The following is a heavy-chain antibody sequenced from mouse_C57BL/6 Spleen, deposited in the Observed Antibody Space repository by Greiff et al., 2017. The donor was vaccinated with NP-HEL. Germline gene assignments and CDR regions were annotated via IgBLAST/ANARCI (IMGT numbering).Heavy chain of an antibody. J-gene: IGHJ1*03. D-gene: IGHD1-1*01. CDR2: IDPNGGGT. CDR1: GYTFTSYW. V-gene: IGHV1-62-3*01. Sequence: QVQLQQSGADLVKPGASVKLSCKASGYTFTSYWMHWVKQRPGRGLEWIGQIDPNGGGTKYNGKFKGKATLTVDKPSSTAYMQLSSLTSEDSAVYYCARFYYYSSSWYWDVEVRGTGVTVT. CDR3: ARFYYYSSSWYWDVEV.